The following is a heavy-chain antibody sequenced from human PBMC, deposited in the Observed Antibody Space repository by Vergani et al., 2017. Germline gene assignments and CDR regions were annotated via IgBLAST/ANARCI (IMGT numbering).Heavy chain of an antibody. CDR2: IKSDGSIT. CDR3: VRDRGLCAGGRCYTEAWDY. J-gene: IGHJ4*02. CDR1: GFSFNSYW. Sequence: EVQLLDSGGGLVKPGGPLRLSCSASGFSFNSYWMHWVRQVPGKGLLWVSRIKSDGSITAYADSVKGRFTISRDNAQNTLYLQVRSLRLEDTGVYHCVRDRGLCAGGRCYTEAWDYWGQGTPVTVSS. V-gene: IGHV3-74*03. D-gene: IGHD2-2*02.